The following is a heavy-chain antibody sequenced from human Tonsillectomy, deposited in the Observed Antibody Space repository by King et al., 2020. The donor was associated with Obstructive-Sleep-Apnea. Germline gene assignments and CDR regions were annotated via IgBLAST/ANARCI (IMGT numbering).Heavy chain of an antibody. J-gene: IGHJ2*01. V-gene: IGHV6-1*01. CDR2: TYYRSKWYN. CDR1: GDSVSSNSAA. Sequence: VQLQQSGPGLVKPSQTLSLTCAISGDSVSSNSAAWNWIRQSPSRGIECLGRTYYRSKWYNDYAVSVKSRITINPDTSKNQFSLQLNSVTPEEAAVYYCAREGVLLSHFVRSSCYFDLWGRGTLVTVSS. D-gene: IGHD1-26*01. CDR3: AREGVLLSHFVRSSCYFDL.